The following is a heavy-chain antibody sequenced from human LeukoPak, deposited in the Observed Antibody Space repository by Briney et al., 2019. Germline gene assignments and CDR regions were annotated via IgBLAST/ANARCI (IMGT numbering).Heavy chain of an antibody. D-gene: IGHD2-15*01. CDR3: ERRAGEYSHPYDY. CDR1: GFTVSSNS. V-gene: IGHV3-53*01. Sequence: GGSLRLSCTVSGFTVSSNSWSWVRQAPGKGLEWVSLIYSSGNTHYSDSLKGRFTLSIDNSKNTLYVHMNNLSAEDTAIYYCERRAGEYSHPYDYWGQGTLVTVSS. CDR2: IYSSGNT. J-gene: IGHJ4*02.